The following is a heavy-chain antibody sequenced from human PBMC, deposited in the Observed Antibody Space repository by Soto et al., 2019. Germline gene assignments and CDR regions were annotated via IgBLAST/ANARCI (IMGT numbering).Heavy chain of an antibody. Sequence: GGSLRLSYAVSGFTFRSSPMSWVRRAPGKGLEWVSGINGGDDSEHYADSVKGRFTISRDNSKNTLYLQMNSLRAEDTAVYYCAKAVDSGRYYYGMDVWGQGTTVTVSS. V-gene: IGHV3-23*01. J-gene: IGHJ6*02. CDR3: AKAVDSGRYYYGMDV. CDR1: GFTFRSSP. D-gene: IGHD6-19*01. CDR2: INGGDDSE.